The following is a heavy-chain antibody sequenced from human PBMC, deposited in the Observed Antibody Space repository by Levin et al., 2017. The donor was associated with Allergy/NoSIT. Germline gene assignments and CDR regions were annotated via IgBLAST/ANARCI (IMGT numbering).Heavy chain of an antibody. CDR3: TRDRTAVALQGFDP. CDR2: INPNSGGT. CDR1: GYTFTDNY. J-gene: IGHJ5*02. D-gene: IGHD6-19*01. V-gene: IGHV1-2*02. Sequence: ASVKVSCKASGYTFTDNYIHWVRQAPGQGLEWMGWINPNSGGTKFEQNFQGRVSMTRDTSINTVYMVLSRLTVDDTATYFWTRDRTAVALQGFDPWGQGTLVVVSS.